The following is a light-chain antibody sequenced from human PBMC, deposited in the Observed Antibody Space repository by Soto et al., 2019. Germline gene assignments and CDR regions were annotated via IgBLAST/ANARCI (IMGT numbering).Light chain of an antibody. Sequence: IEMTQSRASLASSVGDRFTISCRASQSISSYLNWYQQKPGKPPKVLIYGASNLQSGVPPRFSGSGSGTDFTLAISSLQPEDSATYYCLQDINYPWTFGQGTKVDIK. CDR2: GAS. CDR3: LQDINYPWT. V-gene: IGKV1-6*01. CDR1: QSISSY. J-gene: IGKJ1*01.